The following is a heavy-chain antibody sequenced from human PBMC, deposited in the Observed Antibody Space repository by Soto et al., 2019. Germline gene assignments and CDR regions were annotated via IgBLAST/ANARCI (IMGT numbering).Heavy chain of an antibody. D-gene: IGHD6-13*01. CDR2: IWNDGSNK. V-gene: IGHV3-33*08. Sequence: GGSLRLSCAASGFTFSSYGMHWVRQAPGKGLEWVSVIWNDGSNKYYADSVKGRFTISRDNSKNTLYLQMNSLRAEDTAVYYCESDPKRYSSSWYFDYWGQGPLVTVSS. CDR1: GFTFSSYG. CDR3: ESDPKRYSSSWYFDY. J-gene: IGHJ4*02.